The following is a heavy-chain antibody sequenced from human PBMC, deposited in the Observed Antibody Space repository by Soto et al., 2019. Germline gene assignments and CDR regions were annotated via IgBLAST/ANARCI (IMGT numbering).Heavy chain of an antibody. V-gene: IGHV1-18*01. J-gene: IGHJ4*02. D-gene: IGHD6-19*01. Sequence: GPSVKVSCKASGYTFTSYGMSWVRQAPVQELEWMGWISAYNGNTNYAQKLQGRVTMTTDTSTSTAYMELRSLRSDDTAVYYCARDQTFSGLSDYWGQGTLGTVSS. CDR1: GYTFTSYG. CDR3: ARDQTFSGLSDY. CDR2: ISAYNGNT.